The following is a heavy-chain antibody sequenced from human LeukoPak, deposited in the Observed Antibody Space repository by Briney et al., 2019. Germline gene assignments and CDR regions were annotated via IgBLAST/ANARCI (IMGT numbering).Heavy chain of an antibody. J-gene: IGHJ5*02. CDR2: IIPIFGTA. CDR1: GGTFSSYA. CDR3: ARGSLPATMVRGVIMEGWFDP. Sequence: SVKVSCKASGGTFSSYAISWVRQAPGQGLEWMGGIIPIFGTANYAQKFQGRVTITADESTSTAYMELSNLRSEDTAVYYCARGSLPATMVRGVIMEGWFDPWGQGTLVTVSS. D-gene: IGHD3-10*01. V-gene: IGHV1-69*13.